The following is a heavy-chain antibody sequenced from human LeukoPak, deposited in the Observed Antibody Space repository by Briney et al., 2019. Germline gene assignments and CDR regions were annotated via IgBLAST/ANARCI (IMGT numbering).Heavy chain of an antibody. CDR1: GYTFTSYY. D-gene: IGHD3-22*01. V-gene: IGHV1-46*01. CDR3: AREKYYYYDSSGYFDY. CDR2: INPSGGST. Sequence: ASVKVSCKASGYTFTSYYMHWVRQAPGQGLEWMGIINPSGGSTNYAQKFQGRVTITADKSTSTAYMELSSLRSEDTAVYYCAREKYYYYDSSGYFDYWGQGTLVTVSS. J-gene: IGHJ4*02.